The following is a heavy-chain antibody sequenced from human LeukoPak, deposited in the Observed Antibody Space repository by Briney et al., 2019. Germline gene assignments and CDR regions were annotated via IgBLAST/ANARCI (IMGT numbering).Heavy chain of an antibody. J-gene: IGHJ6*03. CDR1: GFTLSTYA. Sequence: GGSLRLSCAASGFTLSTYAMSWVRQTPGKGLEWVAATSSSDAGTYHADSVRGRFTISRDNSKNSLYLQMNSLRAEDTAVYYCARDRLPRLLGGMYRYYMDVWGKGTTVTVSS. CDR3: ARDRLPRLLGGMYRYYMDV. CDR2: TSSSDAGT. D-gene: IGHD3-3*01. V-gene: IGHV3-23*01.